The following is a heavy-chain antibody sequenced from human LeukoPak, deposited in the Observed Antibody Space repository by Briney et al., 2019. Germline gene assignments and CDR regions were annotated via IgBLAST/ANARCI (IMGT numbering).Heavy chain of an antibody. CDR2: INPSGGST. D-gene: IGHD5-18*01. V-gene: IGHV1-46*01. Sequence: ASVKVSCKASGYTFTSYYMHWVRQAPGQGLEWMGTINPSGGSTSYAQKFQGRVTMTRDMSTSTVYMELSSLRSEDTAVYYCAILVAMAAFDYWGQGTLVTVSS. CDR3: AILVAMAAFDY. J-gene: IGHJ4*02. CDR1: GYTFTSYY.